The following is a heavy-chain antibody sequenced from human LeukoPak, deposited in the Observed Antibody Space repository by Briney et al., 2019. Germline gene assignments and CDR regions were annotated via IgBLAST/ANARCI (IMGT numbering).Heavy chain of an antibody. V-gene: IGHV4-4*07. CDR3: ARDRPYDYSKYNWFDP. Sequence: SETLSLTCTVSGGSISGYYWSWIRQPAGKGLEWIGRIYTSGNTNYNPSLNSRVTMSVDTSKNQLSLNLSSVTAADTAMYYCARDRPYDYSKYNWFDPWGQGTLVTVSS. CDR2: IYTSGNT. D-gene: IGHD4-11*01. J-gene: IGHJ5*02. CDR1: GGSISGYY.